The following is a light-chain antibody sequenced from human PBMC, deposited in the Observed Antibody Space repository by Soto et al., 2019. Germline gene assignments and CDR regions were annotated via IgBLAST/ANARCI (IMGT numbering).Light chain of an antibody. CDR3: QQANSFPFT. CDR1: QSVSND. J-gene: IGKJ5*01. V-gene: IGKV3-15*01. Sequence: EIVMTQSPATLSVSPGERATLSCRASQSVSNDLAWYHQKPGQAPRLLIYAASTLQSGVPSRFSGSGSGTDFTLTITSLQPEDFATYYCQQANSFPFTFGQGTRLEIK. CDR2: AAS.